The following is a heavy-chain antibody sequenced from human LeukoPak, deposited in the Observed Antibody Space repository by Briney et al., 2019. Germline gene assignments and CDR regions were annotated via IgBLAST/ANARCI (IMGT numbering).Heavy chain of an antibody. CDR1: GFTFSGSA. J-gene: IGHJ4*02. Sequence: GGSLRLSCAASGFTFSGSAMSWVRQAPGRGLEWVSAISNNGGYTYYADSVQGRFTISRDNSKSTLCLQMNSLRAEDTAVYYCAKQLGYCSDGSCYFPYWGQGTLVTVSS. CDR3: AKQLGYCSDGSCYFPY. V-gene: IGHV3-23*01. D-gene: IGHD2-15*01. CDR2: ISNNGGYT.